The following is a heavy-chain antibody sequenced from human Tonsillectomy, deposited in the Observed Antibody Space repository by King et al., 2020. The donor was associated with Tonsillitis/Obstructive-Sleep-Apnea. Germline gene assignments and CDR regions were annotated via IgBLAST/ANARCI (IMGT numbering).Heavy chain of an antibody. D-gene: IGHD3-22*01. J-gene: IGHJ3*02. CDR1: GSTFTTYY. CDR3: ARSTAYDSRGYVVDDAFAI. V-gene: IGHV1-46*01. Sequence: QLVQSGAEVKKPGASVKVSCKASGSTFTTYYIHWVRQAPGQGLEWMGIINPSRGTTSFAQTFQGRVAMTRDSATSTVYMELSSLRSEDTAVYYCARSTAYDSRGYVVDDAFAIWGQGTMVTVSS. CDR2: INPSRGTT.